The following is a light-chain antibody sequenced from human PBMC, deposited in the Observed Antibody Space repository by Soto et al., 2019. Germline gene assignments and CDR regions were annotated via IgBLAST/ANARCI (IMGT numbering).Light chain of an antibody. V-gene: IGLV2-8*01. CDR2: EVS. CDR3: SSYAGNNNVV. Sequence: QSALTQPPSASGSPGQSVTISCTGTSSDVGDYKFVSWYQQHPGKAPKLLTYEVSRRPSGVPDRFSGSKSGNTASLTVSGLQAEDEADYYCSSYAGNNNVVFGGGTKSPS. CDR1: SSDVGDYKF. J-gene: IGLJ2*01.